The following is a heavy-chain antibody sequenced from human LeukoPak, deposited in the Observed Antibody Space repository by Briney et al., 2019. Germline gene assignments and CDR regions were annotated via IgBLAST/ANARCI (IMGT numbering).Heavy chain of an antibody. CDR2: ISPFNGNT. V-gene: IGHV1-18*01. Sequence: GASVKVSCKASGYIFTSYGISWVRQAPGQGLESMGWISPFNGNTKYVQKFQGRVTMTTDTSTSTAYLELRSLRSDDTAVYYCARDQVGGYTYGGNWFDPWGPGTLVTVSS. D-gene: IGHD5-18*01. CDR1: GYIFTSYG. CDR3: ARDQVGGYTYGGNWFDP. J-gene: IGHJ5*02.